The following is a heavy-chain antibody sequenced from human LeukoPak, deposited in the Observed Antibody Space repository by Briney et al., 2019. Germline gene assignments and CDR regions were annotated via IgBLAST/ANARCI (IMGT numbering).Heavy chain of an antibody. CDR2: ISSSSSYI. J-gene: IGHJ4*02. Sequence: PGGSLRLSCAASGFTFSSYAMSWVRQAPGKGLERVSYISSSSSYIYYADSVKGRFTISRDNAKNSLYLQMNSLRAEDTAVYYCARAGDFQQQLVLYWGQGTLVTVSS. CDR3: ARAGDFQQQLVLY. D-gene: IGHD6-13*01. CDR1: GFTFSSYA. V-gene: IGHV3-21*05.